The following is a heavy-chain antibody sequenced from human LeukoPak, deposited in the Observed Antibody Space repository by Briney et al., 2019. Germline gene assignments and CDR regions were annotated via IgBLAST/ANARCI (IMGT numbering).Heavy chain of an antibody. CDR3: ARDLQLTGAADY. CDR2: ISSSTTTI. Sequence: PGGSLRLSCAASGFTFSNYNMNWVRQAPGKGLEWVSFISSSTTTIFYADSVKGRFTISRDNAKNSLYLHMNSLRAEDTAVYYCARDLQLTGAADYWGQGTLVTVSS. D-gene: IGHD2-2*01. CDR1: GFTFSNYN. V-gene: IGHV3-48*04. J-gene: IGHJ4*02.